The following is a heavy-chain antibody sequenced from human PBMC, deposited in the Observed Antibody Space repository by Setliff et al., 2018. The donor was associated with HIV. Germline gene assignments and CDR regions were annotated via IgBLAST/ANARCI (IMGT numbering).Heavy chain of an antibody. D-gene: IGHD1-1*01. CDR2: ISPDNGNT. V-gene: IGHV1-18*04. J-gene: IGHJ4*02. CDR1: GYIFLNYD. Sequence: GASVKVSCKASGYIFLNYDITWVRQAPGQGLEWMGWISPDNGNTNYAQKIEGRVILTTDKSTNTVEMELRSLRSDYTAVYYCVRDRELRTTRSLDFWGPGTLVTVSS. CDR3: VRDRELRTTRSLDF.